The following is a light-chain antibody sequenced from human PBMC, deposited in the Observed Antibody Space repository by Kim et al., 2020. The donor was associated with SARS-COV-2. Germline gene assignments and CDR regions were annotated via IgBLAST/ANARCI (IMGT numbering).Light chain of an antibody. CDR2: DAS. CDR1: QSVKNY. CDR3: QQRNSWPPT. J-gene: IGKJ5*01. V-gene: IGKV3-11*01. Sequence: EIVLTQSPATLSLSPGERATLFCRASQSVKNYLAWYLQKPGQAPRLLIYDASNRATGIPPRFSGSGSGTDFTLTISSLEPEDFAVYYCQQRNSWPPTFGQGTRLEIK.